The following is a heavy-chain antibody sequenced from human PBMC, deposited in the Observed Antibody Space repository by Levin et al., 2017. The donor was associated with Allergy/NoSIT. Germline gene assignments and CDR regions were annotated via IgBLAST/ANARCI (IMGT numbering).Heavy chain of an antibody. J-gene: IGHJ6*04. D-gene: IGHD3-16*02. CDR3: AREEGWGYHYGMDV. CDR1: GFTFTSFW. V-gene: IGHV3-7*01. Sequence: GGSLRLSCAASGFTFTSFWMTWVRQAPGKGLEWVANIKQDGSETYYVDSVKGRFTISRDNAKNSVYLQMNSLRVDDTAVYYCAREEGWGYHYGMDVWGKGTTVTVSS. CDR2: IKQDGSET.